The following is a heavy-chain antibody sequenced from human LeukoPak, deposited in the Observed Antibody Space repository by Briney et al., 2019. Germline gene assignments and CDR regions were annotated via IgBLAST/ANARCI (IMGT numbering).Heavy chain of an antibody. V-gene: IGHV4-61*01. CDR3: ARFSSGWLFDY. J-gene: IGHJ4*02. CDR1: GGSVSSGSYY. CDR2: IYYSGIT. D-gene: IGHD6-19*01. Sequence: SETLSLTCTVSGGSVSSGSYYWSWIRQPPGKGLEWIGYIYYSGITNYNPSLKSRVTISVDTSKNQFSLSLSSVTAADTAVYYCARFSSGWLFDYWGQGTLVTVSS.